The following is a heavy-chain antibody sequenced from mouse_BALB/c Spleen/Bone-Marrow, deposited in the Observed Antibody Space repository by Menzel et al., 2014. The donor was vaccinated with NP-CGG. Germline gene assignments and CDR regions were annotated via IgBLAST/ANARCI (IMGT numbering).Heavy chain of an antibody. Sequence: VQLKESGPELVKPGASVKISCKASGYSFTGYFMNWVMQSHGKSLEWIGRINPYNGDTFYNQKFKGKATLTVDKSSSTAHMELRSLASEDSAVYYCARDYYDYYFDYWGQGTTLTVSS. CDR2: INPYNGDT. V-gene: IGHV1-20*02. J-gene: IGHJ2*01. D-gene: IGHD2-4*01. CDR3: ARDYYDYYFDY. CDR1: GYSFTGYF.